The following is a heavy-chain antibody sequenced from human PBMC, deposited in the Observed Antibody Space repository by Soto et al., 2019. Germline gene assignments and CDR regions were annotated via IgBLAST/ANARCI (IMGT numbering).Heavy chain of an antibody. V-gene: IGHV1-3*01. J-gene: IGHJ5*02. CDR1: GYTFTTYA. Sequence: ASVKVSCKTSGYTFTTYAMHWVRQAPGQRLEWMGWINAGGGDTKYSQRFQGRVTISRDTSASTVYMELSSLTPEDTAVYYCARGRVVRGVTTYCYDWFDPWGQGTLVTVSS. CDR2: INAGGGDT. D-gene: IGHD3-10*01. CDR3: ARGRVVRGVTTYCYDWFDP.